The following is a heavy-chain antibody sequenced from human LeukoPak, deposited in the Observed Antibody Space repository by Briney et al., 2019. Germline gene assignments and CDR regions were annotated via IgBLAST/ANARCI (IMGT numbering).Heavy chain of an antibody. V-gene: IGHV1-69*13. CDR2: IISVFWTA. CDR1: GGTFRSYS. Sequence: SVNDSCKATGGTFRSYSIRGVRQPPGKGREWMGGIISVFWTANYSHKFQDRVTITPHESTSTAYMELRSLRSEDTAVYYCARDRVVGLGIDNAFDIWGHGTMVTVSS. CDR3: ARDRVVGLGIDNAFDI. D-gene: IGHD2-15*01. J-gene: IGHJ3*02.